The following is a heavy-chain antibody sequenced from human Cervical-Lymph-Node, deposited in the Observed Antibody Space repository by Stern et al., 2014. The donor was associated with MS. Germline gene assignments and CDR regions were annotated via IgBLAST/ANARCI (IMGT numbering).Heavy chain of an antibody. D-gene: IGHD1-26*01. V-gene: IGHV4-61*08. Sequence: QLQLQESGPGLVRPSETLSLTCTASGDSVSSEDYYWSWIRQSPGKDLEWIGCIYYRGRPNYNPSLKSRLTISIDTSKNQFSLKLTSVTAADTAVYYCARSGYYGIDVWGQGTTVIVSS. CDR2: IYYRGRP. J-gene: IGHJ6*02. CDR1: GDSVSSEDYY. CDR3: ARSGYYGIDV.